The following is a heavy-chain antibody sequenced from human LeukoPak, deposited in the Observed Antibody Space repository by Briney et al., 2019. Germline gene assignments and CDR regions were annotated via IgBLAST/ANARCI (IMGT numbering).Heavy chain of an antibody. J-gene: IGHJ4*02. CDR1: GGSFSGYY. CDR2: INHSGST. CDR3: ARGPGRRYCSSTSCTYYFDY. Sequence: PSETLSLTCAVYGGSFSGYYWSWIRQPPGKGLEWIGEINHSGSTNYNPSLKSRVTISVDTSKNQFSLKLSSVTAADTAVYYCARGPGRRYCSSTSCTYYFDYWGQGTLVTVSS. D-gene: IGHD2-2*01. V-gene: IGHV4-34*01.